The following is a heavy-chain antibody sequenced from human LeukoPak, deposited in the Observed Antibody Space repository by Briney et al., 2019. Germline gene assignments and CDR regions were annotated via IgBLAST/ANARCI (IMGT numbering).Heavy chain of an antibody. Sequence: GGSLRPSCVVTSGFTFNYYGMHWVRQAPRKGLEWVAVISYDGSNKYYADSVKGRFTISRDNSKKTLYLQMNSLRAEDTAVYYCAKDLVRDIAVAGYFDYWGQGTLVTVSS. J-gene: IGHJ4*02. CDR3: AKDLVRDIAVAGYFDY. V-gene: IGHV3-30*18. CDR1: GFTFNYYG. D-gene: IGHD6-19*01. CDR2: ISYDGSNK.